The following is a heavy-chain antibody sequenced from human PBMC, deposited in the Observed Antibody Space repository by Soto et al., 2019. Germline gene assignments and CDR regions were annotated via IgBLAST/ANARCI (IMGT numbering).Heavy chain of an antibody. Sequence: ASLKVSCKASGYTLTSYYLHWVRQAPGHGPEWMGIINLSGGITNDAQKFQDRVTMTSDTSTSTVYMELSSLRSEDMAVYYCARGISTTRYYYYYGMDVWGQGSTVTVS. CDR1: GYTLTSYY. CDR2: INLSGGIT. V-gene: IGHV1-46*01. CDR3: ARGISTTRYYYYYGMDV. D-gene: IGHD2-2*01. J-gene: IGHJ6*02.